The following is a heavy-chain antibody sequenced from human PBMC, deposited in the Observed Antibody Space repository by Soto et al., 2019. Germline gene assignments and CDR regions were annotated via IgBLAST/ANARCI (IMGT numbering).Heavy chain of an antibody. D-gene: IGHD1-26*01. CDR3: ARGRELETAYFDY. Sequence: GGSLRLSCAASGFTFSSYAMHWVRQAPGKGLERVAVISYDGSNKYYADSVKGRFTISRDNSKNTLYLQMNSLRAEDTAVYYCARGRELETAYFDYWGQGTLVTVSS. V-gene: IGHV3-30-3*01. J-gene: IGHJ4*02. CDR1: GFTFSSYA. CDR2: ISYDGSNK.